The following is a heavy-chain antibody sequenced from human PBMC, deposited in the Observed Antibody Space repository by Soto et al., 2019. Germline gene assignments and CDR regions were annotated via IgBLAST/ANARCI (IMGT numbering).Heavy chain of an antibody. CDR3: AKELAAAGVNSYYDYYMDV. CDR1: GFTFSSYA. Sequence: EVQLLESGGGLVQPGGPLRLSCAASGFTFSSYAMSWVRQAPGKGLEWVSAISGSGGSTYYADSVKGRFTISRDNSKNTLYLEMNSLRAEDTAVYYCAKELAAAGVNSYYDYYMDVWGKGTTVTVSS. J-gene: IGHJ6*03. D-gene: IGHD6-13*01. V-gene: IGHV3-23*01. CDR2: ISGSGGST.